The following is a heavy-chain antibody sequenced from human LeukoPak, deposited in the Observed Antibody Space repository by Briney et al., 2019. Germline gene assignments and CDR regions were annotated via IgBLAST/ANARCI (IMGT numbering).Heavy chain of an antibody. J-gene: IGHJ3*02. V-gene: IGHV4-30-4*01. D-gene: IGHD3-10*01. CDR1: GASISSADYY. CDR2: IYYSGNT. CDR3: ARFTYYGSGSDAFDI. Sequence: SGTLSLTCTVSGASISSADYYWSWVRQPPGKGLEWIGYIYYSGNTYYNPSLESQVTISVDTSENQFSLKLSSVTAADTAVYYCARFTYYGSGSDAFDIWGQGTMVTVSS.